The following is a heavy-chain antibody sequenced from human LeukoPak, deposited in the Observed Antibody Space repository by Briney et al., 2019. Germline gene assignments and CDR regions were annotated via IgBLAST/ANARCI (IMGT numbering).Heavy chain of an antibody. Sequence: PGGSLRLSCAASGFTFSSYAVSWVRQAPGKGLEWVSAISGSGGSTYYADSVKGRFTISRDNSKNTLYLQMNSLRAEDTAVYYRAKVSGKNIAADHCFDYWGQGTLVTVSS. CDR1: GFTFSSYA. D-gene: IGHD6-13*01. CDR2: ISGSGGST. V-gene: IGHV3-23*01. J-gene: IGHJ4*02. CDR3: AKVSGKNIAADHCFDY.